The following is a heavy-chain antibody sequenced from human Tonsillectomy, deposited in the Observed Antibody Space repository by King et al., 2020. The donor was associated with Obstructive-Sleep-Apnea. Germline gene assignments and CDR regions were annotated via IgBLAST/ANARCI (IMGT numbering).Heavy chain of an antibody. Sequence: VQLQESGPGLVKPSETLSLTCTVSGGSISGYYWSWIRQPPGKGIEWIAYIYSSGTTNYNPSLKSRVTISVATSKNLFSLKLNSVTAADTAVYYCARQANSYLTLGWFDPWGQGTLVTVSS. V-gene: IGHV4-59*01. CDR2: IYSSGTT. D-gene: IGHD1-26*01. CDR1: GGSISGYY. J-gene: IGHJ5*02. CDR3: ARQANSYLTLGWFDP.